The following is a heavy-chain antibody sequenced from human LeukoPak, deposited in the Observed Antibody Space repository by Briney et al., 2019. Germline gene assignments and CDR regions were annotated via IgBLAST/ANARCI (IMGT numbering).Heavy chain of an antibody. CDR2: IYYSGST. Sequence: PSETLSLTCTVSGGSISSYYWSWIRQPPGNGLEWIGYIYYSGSTNYNPSLKSRVTISVDTSKNQFSLKLSSVTAADTAVYYCAVAPSGAFDIWGQGTMVTVSS. J-gene: IGHJ3*02. D-gene: IGHD7-27*01. CDR1: GGSISSYY. V-gene: IGHV4-59*01. CDR3: AVAPSGAFDI.